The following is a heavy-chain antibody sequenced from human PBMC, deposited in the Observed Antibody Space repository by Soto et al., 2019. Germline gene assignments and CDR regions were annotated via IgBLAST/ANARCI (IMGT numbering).Heavy chain of an antibody. CDR1: GGSVSSFSYY. CDR3: ARDHDMFYSRPRSPQFYHGMDV. V-gene: IGHV4-61*03. J-gene: IGHJ6*02. Sequence: PSETLSLTCSVSGGSVSSFSYYWSWIRQPPGRRPEWIGYIHHSGATRYNPSLNDRVSISLDTSKNHLALKLNSVTAADTAVYYCARDHDMFYSRPRSPQFYHGMDVWGQGTTVTVSS. CDR2: IHHSGAT. D-gene: IGHD2-21*01.